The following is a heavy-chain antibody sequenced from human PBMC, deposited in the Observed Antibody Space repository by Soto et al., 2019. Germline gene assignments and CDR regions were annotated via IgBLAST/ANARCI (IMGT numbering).Heavy chain of an antibody. J-gene: IGHJ4*02. CDR1: GGSISSGGYY. CDR2: IYYSGST. D-gene: IGHD3-9*01. V-gene: IGHV4-31*03. Sequence: SETLSLTCTFSGGSISSGGYYWSWIRQHPGKGLEWIGYIYYSGSTYYKPSLKSRVTISVDTSKNQFSLKLSSVTAADTAVYYCARGMTEEQIFYYFDYWGQGALVTVSS. CDR3: ARGMTEEQIFYYFDY.